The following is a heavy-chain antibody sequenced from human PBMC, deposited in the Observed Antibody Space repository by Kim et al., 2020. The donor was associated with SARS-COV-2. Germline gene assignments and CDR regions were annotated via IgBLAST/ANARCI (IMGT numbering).Heavy chain of an antibody. Sequence: ASVKVSCKASGYTFTSYDINWVRQATGQGLEWMGWMNPNSGNTGYAQKFQGRVTMTRNTSISTAYMELSSLRSEDTAVYYCARGRSRSHIFYSSSWYYYGMDVWGQGTTVTVSS. V-gene: IGHV1-8*01. CDR1: GYTFTSYD. CDR3: ARGRSRSHIFYSSSWYYYGMDV. D-gene: IGHD6-13*01. CDR2: MNPNSGNT. J-gene: IGHJ6*02.